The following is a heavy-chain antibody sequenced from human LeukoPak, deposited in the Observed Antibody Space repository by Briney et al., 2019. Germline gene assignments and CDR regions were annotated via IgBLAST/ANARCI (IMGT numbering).Heavy chain of an antibody. J-gene: IGHJ6*03. CDR2: INSDGSST. D-gene: IGHD6-6*01. Sequence: GGSLRLSCAASGFTFSAYWMRWVRQAPGKELVWVSRINSDGSSTTYADSVKGRFTISRDNAKNTLYLEMNSLRAEDTAVYYCARARGSSSYYYYMDVWGRGTTVTVSS. V-gene: IGHV3-74*01. CDR1: GFTFSAYW. CDR3: ARARGSSSYYYYMDV.